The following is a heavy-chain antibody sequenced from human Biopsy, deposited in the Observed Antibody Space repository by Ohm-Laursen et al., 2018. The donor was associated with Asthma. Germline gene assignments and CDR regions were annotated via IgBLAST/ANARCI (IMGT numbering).Heavy chain of an antibody. Sequence: SLRLSCSASGFTFDDYAMSWVRQAPGKGLEWVSGINWNGGSTGYADSVKGRFTISRDNAKNSLYLQMSSLRAEDTALYHCARDRAVTGLNDAFDTWGQGTMVTVSS. CDR2: INWNGGST. V-gene: IGHV3-20*01. D-gene: IGHD4-17*01. J-gene: IGHJ3*02. CDR3: ARDRAVTGLNDAFDT. CDR1: GFTFDDYA.